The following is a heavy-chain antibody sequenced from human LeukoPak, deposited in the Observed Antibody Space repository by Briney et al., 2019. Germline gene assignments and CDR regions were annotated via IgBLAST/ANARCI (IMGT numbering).Heavy chain of an antibody. V-gene: IGHV3-15*01. D-gene: IGHD3-16*01. CDR1: GFTFSNAW. CDR2: IKSKTDGGTT. Sequence: GGSLRLSCAASGFTFSNAWMSWVRQAPGKGLEWVGRIKSKTDGGTTDYAAPVKGRFTISRDDSKNTLYLQMNSLKTEGTAVYYCTTPFGGAEGFDYWGQGTLVTVSS. J-gene: IGHJ4*02. CDR3: TTPFGGAEGFDY.